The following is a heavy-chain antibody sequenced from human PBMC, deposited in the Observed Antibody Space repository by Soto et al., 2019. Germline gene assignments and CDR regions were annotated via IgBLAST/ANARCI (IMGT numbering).Heavy chain of an antibody. Sequence: SHTLSLTCTVSGDSIISSDFYWGWVRQPPGKGLEWIGSIFYLGSSYYNPSLKSRVTMSVETSKNQFSLSLRSVTAADTAVYYCARLRYDVCSGYYTPFYYYGMDVGGQGTTVNVSS. V-gene: IGHV4-39*01. CDR2: IFYLGSS. J-gene: IGHJ6*02. D-gene: IGHD3-3*01. CDR1: GDSIISSDFY. CDR3: ARLRYDVCSGYYTPFYYYGMDV.